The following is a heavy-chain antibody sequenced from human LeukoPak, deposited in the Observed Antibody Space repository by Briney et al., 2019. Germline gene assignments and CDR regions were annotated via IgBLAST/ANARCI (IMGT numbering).Heavy chain of an antibody. CDR2: IWYDGSNK. Sequence: GGSLRLSCAASGFTFSGYGMHWVRQAPGKGLEWVAVIWYDGSNKYYADSVKGRFTISRDNSESTLYLDMNRLRAEDTAVYYCAREPEYFDYWGQGALVTVSS. V-gene: IGHV3-33*01. CDR3: AREPEYFDY. CDR1: GFTFSGYG. D-gene: IGHD1-14*01. J-gene: IGHJ4*02.